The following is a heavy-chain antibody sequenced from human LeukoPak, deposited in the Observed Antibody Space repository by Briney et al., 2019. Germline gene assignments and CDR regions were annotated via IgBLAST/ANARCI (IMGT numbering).Heavy chain of an antibody. CDR3: AREHDYAIDY. J-gene: IGHJ4*02. CDR2: IYYSGST. D-gene: IGHD4-17*01. V-gene: IGHV4-59*01. CDR1: GGSISNYY. Sequence: SETLSLTCTVSGGSISNYYWSWIRQPPGKGLEWIGYIYYSGSTKYNPSLKSRVTISVDTSKNQFSLRLSSVTAADTAVYYCAREHDYAIDYWGQGTLVTVSS.